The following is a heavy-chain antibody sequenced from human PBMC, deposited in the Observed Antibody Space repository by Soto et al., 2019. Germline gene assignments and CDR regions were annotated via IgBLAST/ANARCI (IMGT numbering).Heavy chain of an antibody. J-gene: IGHJ4*02. CDR2: IYNSGST. Sequence: SETLSLTCSVSNSSVNNRYYWGWIRQPPGKGLEWIASIYNSGSTHYNPSRKSRATISEDTSNNQFSLRLSSVTAADTAVYYCARNTSGRYFDCWGQGTLVTVSS. CDR3: ARNTSGRYFDC. CDR1: NSSVNNRYY. V-gene: IGHV4-38-2*02. D-gene: IGHD6-19*01.